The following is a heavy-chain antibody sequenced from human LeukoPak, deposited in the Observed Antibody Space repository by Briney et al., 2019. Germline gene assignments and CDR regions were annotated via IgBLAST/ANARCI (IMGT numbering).Heavy chain of an antibody. CDR3: ARTPSSGGYYFDY. V-gene: IGHV3-66*01. J-gene: IGHJ4*02. CDR1: GFTVSSNY. CDR2: IYSCGST. Sequence: GGSLRLSCAASGFTVSSNYMSWVRQAPGKGLEWVSVIYSCGSTYYADSVKGRFTISRDNSKNTLYLQMNSLRAEDTAVYYCARTPSSGGYYFDYWGQGTLVTVSS. D-gene: IGHD3-22*01.